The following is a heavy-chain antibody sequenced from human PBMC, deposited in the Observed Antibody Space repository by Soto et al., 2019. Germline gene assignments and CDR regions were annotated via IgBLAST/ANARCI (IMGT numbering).Heavy chain of an antibody. Sequence: GGSLRLSCAASGFTFSSYAMSWVRQAPGKGLEWVSAISGSGGSTYYADSVKGRFTISRDNSKNTLYLQMNSLRAEDTAVYYCAKLQPTGLYDSSGYPGYWGQGTLVTVSS. CDR1: GFTFSSYA. J-gene: IGHJ4*02. V-gene: IGHV3-23*01. CDR3: AKLQPTGLYDSSGYPGY. CDR2: ISGSGGST. D-gene: IGHD3-22*01.